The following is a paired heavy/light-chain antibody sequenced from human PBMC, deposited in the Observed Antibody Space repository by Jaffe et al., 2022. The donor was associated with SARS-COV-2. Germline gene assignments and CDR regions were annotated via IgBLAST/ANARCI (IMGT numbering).Light chain of an antibody. CDR2: DEN. CDR3: QSYDDSLSGSV. Sequence: QSVLTQPPSVSGAPGQRVTISCTGSRSNIGAGYELHWYQQLPGTAPKLLIHDENNRPSGVPDRFSGSKSGTSASLAITGLQAEDEADYYCQSYDDSLSGSVFGGGTKLTVL. J-gene: IGLJ2*01. V-gene: IGLV1-40*01. CDR1: RSNIGAGYE.
Heavy chain of an antibody. CDR1: GGSFSVNH. D-gene: IGHD1-26*01. CDR2: IHQSGTT. V-gene: IGHV4-34*01. Sequence: QVQLQQWGAGLLKPSETLSLTCGVNGGSFSVNHWSWIRQAPGKGLEWLGDIHQSGTTKYNPSLKSRVTISMDTAKNQFSLKMNSMTAADTAVYYCARAKRGTYSAFDIWGQGTMVTVS. CDR3: ARAKRGTYSAFDI. J-gene: IGHJ3*02.